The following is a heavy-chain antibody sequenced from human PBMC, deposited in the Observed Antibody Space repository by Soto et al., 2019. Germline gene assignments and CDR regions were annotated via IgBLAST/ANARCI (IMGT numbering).Heavy chain of an antibody. J-gene: IGHJ5*02. CDR2: ISDSGGST. D-gene: IGHD6-19*01. V-gene: IGHV3-23*01. CDR1: GFTFSSYA. CDR3: AKDWSSGWYSSYWFAP. Sequence: EVQLLESGGGLVQPGGSLRLSCAASGFTFSSYAMSWVRQAPGKGLEWVSAISDSGGSTYYADAVKGRFTISRDNSKNTLYMQMNSLRAEDTAVTYCAKDWSSGWYSSYWFAPWGQGTLVTVSS.